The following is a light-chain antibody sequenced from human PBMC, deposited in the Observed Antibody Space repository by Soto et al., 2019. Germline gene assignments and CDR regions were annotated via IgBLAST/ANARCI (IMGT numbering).Light chain of an antibody. CDR3: QQYTGPPTT. Sequence: EIVLTQSPGTLSLSPGERATLSCRASESVSSSYLAWYQQKPGQAPRLLIFGASSRATGTPDRFSGSGSGTDFTLTITRLEPEDSAVYFCQQYTGPPTTFGQGTRLEIK. V-gene: IGKV3-20*01. CDR2: GAS. J-gene: IGKJ5*01. CDR1: ESVSSSY.